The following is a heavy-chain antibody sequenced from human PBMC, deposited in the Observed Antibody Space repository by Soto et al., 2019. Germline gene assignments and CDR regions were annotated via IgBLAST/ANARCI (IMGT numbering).Heavy chain of an antibody. D-gene: IGHD5-12*01. V-gene: IGHV1-24*01. Sequence: ASVKVSCKVSGYTLTELSMHWVRQAPGKGLEWMGGFDPEDGETIYAQKFQGRVTMTEDTSTDTAYMELSSLRSEDTAVYYCATVYSGYRGGEAFDIWGQGTMVTVSS. J-gene: IGHJ3*02. CDR2: FDPEDGET. CDR3: ATVYSGYRGGEAFDI. CDR1: GYTLTELS.